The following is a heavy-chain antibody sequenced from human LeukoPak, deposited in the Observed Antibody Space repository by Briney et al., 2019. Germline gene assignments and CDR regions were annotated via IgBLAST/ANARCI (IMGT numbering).Heavy chain of an antibody. CDR1: GGTFSSYA. CDR3: ARVMAPSVQCGDYAFDY. Sequence: GASVKVSCKASGGTFSSYAISWVRQAPGQGLEWMGGIIPIFGTANYAQKFQGRVTITADESTSTAYMELSSLRSEDTAVYYCARVMAPSVQCGDYAFDYWGQGTLVTVSS. J-gene: IGHJ4*02. D-gene: IGHD4-17*01. CDR2: IIPIFGTA. V-gene: IGHV1-69*13.